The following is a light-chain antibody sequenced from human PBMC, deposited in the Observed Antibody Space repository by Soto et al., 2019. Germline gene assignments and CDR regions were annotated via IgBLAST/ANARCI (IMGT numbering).Light chain of an antibody. CDR3: QHYDSSLT. CDR2: GAS. Sequence: EIVLTQSPGTLSLSPGERATLSCRASQIVSANYLAWYQQKPGQAPSLLLYGASSRATGIPDRFTGSGSGTDFTRTISRLEPEDFAVYYCQHYDSSLTFGGGTKVEI. J-gene: IGKJ4*01. CDR1: QIVSANY. V-gene: IGKV3-20*01.